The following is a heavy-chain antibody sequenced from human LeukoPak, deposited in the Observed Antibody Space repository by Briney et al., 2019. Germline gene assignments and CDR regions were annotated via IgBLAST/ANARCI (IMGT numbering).Heavy chain of an antibody. V-gene: IGHV3-48*03. J-gene: IGHJ4*02. CDR3: AKDSPDGYPPFAD. D-gene: IGHD5-18*01. CDR1: GFTFSSYE. CDR2: ISSSGSTI. Sequence: GGSLRLSCAASGFTFSSYEMNWVRQAPGKGLEWVSYISSSGSTIYYADSVKGRSTISRDNSKNTLYLQTNSLRAEDTAVYYCAKDSPDGYPPFADWGQGTLVTVSS.